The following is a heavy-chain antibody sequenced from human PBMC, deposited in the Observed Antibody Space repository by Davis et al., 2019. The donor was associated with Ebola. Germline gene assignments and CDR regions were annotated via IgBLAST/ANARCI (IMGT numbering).Heavy chain of an antibody. Sequence: GGSLRLSCAASGFAVSDTYMSWVRQAPGKGLEWVSFIRSSSNYIYYADSVKGRFTVSRDNSKNTLYLQMNRLRAEDTAVYYCVRDFCSSGSCYPKSWGQGTLITVSS. CDR1: GFAVSDTY. CDR2: IRSSSNYI. D-gene: IGHD2-15*01. CDR3: VRDFCSSGSCYPKS. V-gene: IGHV3-11*06. J-gene: IGHJ4*02.